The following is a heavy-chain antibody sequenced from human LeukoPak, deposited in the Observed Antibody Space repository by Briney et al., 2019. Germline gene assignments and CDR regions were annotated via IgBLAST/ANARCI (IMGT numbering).Heavy chain of an antibody. Sequence: GGSLRLSCAASRFTFSNYEMNWVRQAPGKGVEWVSQISSSGDTTSYADSVKGRFTISRDNTRNSLYLQMNSLRAEDTAVYYCARASSRWHPFHSWGQGTLVTVSS. CDR3: ARASSRWHPFHS. V-gene: IGHV3-48*03. J-gene: IGHJ4*02. D-gene: IGHD5-24*01. CDR2: ISSSGDTT. CDR1: RFTFSNYE.